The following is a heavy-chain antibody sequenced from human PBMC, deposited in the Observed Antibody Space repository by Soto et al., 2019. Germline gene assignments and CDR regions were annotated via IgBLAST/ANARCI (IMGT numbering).Heavy chain of an antibody. V-gene: IGHV3-64D*06. J-gene: IGHJ4*02. CDR1: GISFSTND. Sequence: GVSLRLSCSASGISFSTNDVHWVRQAPAKGLEFVAGISPNGAGTYYADSVKGRSTISRDNSKNTPYIQMGSLTPDDTALYYCVKLPAYWGLGTLVTVSS. CDR3: VKLPAY. CDR2: ISPNGAGT.